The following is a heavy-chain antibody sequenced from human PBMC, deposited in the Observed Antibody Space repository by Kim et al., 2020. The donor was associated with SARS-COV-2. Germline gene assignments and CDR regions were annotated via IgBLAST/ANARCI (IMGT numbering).Heavy chain of an antibody. CDR1: GFTFSSYW. Sequence: GGSLRLSCAASGFTFSSYWMSWVRQAPGKGLEWVANIKEDGSVKQYVDSVKGRFTISRDNAINSLYLQMNSLRVEDTALYYCLRDYGGSWGQETLVTVSS. CDR2: IKEDGSVK. CDR3: LRDYGGS. D-gene: IGHD3-10*01. J-gene: IGHJ5*02. V-gene: IGHV3-7*01.